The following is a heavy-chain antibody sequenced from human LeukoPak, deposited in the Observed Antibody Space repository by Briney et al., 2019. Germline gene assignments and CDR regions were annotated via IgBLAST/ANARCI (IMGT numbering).Heavy chain of an antibody. CDR3: ARGKVTGELPTYYYYYYMDV. CDR1: GGSISSYY. D-gene: IGHD1-7*01. J-gene: IGHJ6*03. V-gene: IGHV4-4*07. Sequence: SETLSLTCTVSGGSISSYYWSWIRQPAGKGLEWIGRIYTSGSTNYNPSLKSRVTISVDTSKNQFSLKLSSVTAADTAVYYCARGKVTGELPTYYYYYYMDVWGKGTTVTISS. CDR2: IYTSGST.